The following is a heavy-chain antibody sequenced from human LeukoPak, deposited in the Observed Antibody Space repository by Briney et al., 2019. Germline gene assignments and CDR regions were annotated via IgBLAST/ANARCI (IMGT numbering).Heavy chain of an antibody. J-gene: IGHJ4*02. CDR3: AINDGSGSYYKSDY. CDR2: IDQSGST. Sequence: SETLSLTCAVYGGSFSGYYWSWIRQPPGKRLEWIGEIDQSGSTNYNPSLKSRVTITIDASKNQFSLKVNSVTAADTAVYYCAINDGSGSYYKSDYWGQGTLATVSS. D-gene: IGHD3-10*01. V-gene: IGHV4-34*01. CDR1: GGSFSGYY.